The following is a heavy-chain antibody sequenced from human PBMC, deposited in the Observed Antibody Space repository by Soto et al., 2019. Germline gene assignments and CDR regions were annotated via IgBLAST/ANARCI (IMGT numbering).Heavy chain of an antibody. V-gene: IGHV3-11*01. CDR1: GFTFSDHY. CDR2: ISRSGSSI. Sequence: PGGSLRLSCASSGFTFSDHYMSLIRQAPGKGLEWVSFISRSGSSIYYADSVKGRFTISRDNAKNSPYLQVNSLRAEDTAVYYCARGLDYGDYEGGVPDYWGQGTLVTVSS. CDR3: ARGLDYGDYEGGVPDY. J-gene: IGHJ4*02. D-gene: IGHD4-17*01.